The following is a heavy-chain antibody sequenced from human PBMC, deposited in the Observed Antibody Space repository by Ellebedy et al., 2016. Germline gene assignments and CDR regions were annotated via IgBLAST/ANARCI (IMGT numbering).Heavy chain of an antibody. V-gene: IGHV3-21*01. CDR3: ARDLEGWSGTQPDY. CDR2: ISSRVDFR. D-gene: IGHD3-10*01. CDR1: GFTFSNYS. Sequence: GESLKISCATSGFTFSNYSMTWVRQAPGRGLEWVSSISSRVDFRYYAGSVKGRFTISRDNANNSLYLQMNRLRAEDTAVYYCARDLEGWSGTQPDYWGQGTLVTVSS. J-gene: IGHJ4*02.